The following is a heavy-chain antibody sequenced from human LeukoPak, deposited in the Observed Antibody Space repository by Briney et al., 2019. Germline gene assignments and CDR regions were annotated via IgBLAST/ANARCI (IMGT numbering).Heavy chain of an antibody. CDR2: ISYDGSNK. D-gene: IGHD5-18*01. CDR3: ATSGYSYGYQQFDY. CDR1: GFTFSSYA. J-gene: IGHJ4*02. V-gene: IGHV3-30-3*01. Sequence: GGSLRLSCAASGFTFSSYAMHWVRQAPGKGLEWVAVISYDGSNKYYADSMKGRFTISRDNSKNTLYLQMNSLRAEDTAVYYCATSGYSYGYQQFDYWGQGTLVTVSS.